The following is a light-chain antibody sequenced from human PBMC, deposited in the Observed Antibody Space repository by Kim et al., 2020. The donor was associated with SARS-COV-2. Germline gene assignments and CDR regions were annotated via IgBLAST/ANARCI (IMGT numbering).Light chain of an antibody. CDR1: KLGDKY. Sequence: VTPGQTASITCSGDKLGDKYVWWYQQKPGQAPVLVIYQDSKRPSGIPERFSGSNSGNTATLTISGTQAMDEADYYCQAWDSSTVVFGGGTQLTVL. V-gene: IGLV3-1*01. J-gene: IGLJ2*01. CDR3: QAWDSSTVV. CDR2: QDS.